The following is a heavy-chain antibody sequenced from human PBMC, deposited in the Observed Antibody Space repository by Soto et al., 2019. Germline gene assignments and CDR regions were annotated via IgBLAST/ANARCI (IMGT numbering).Heavy chain of an antibody. V-gene: IGHV3-21*01. Sequence: EVQLVESGGGLVKPGGSLRLSCAASGFTFSSYSMNWVHQAPGKGLEWVSSISSSSSYIYYADSVKGRFTISRDNAKNSLYLQMNSLRAEDTAVYYCAYSSYDWFDPWGQGTLVTVSS. D-gene: IGHD6-19*01. J-gene: IGHJ5*02. CDR2: ISSSSSYI. CDR1: GFTFSSYS. CDR3: AYSSYDWFDP.